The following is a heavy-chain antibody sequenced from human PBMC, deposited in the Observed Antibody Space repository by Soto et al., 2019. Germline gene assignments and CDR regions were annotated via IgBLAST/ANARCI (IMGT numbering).Heavy chain of an antibody. Sequence: GASVKVSCKASGYSFPSYTMHWVRQAPGQRLEWMGWINAGNGNTKYSQKFQGRVTITRDTSASTAYMELSSLRSEDTAVYYCARGRYYDFWSGPKSRWFDPWGQGTLGTVSS. CDR3: ARGRYYDFWSGPKSRWFDP. D-gene: IGHD3-3*01. J-gene: IGHJ5*02. CDR1: GYSFPSYT. V-gene: IGHV1-3*01. CDR2: INAGNGNT.